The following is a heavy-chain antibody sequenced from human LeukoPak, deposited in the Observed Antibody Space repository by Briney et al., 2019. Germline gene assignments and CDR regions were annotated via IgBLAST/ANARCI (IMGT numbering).Heavy chain of an antibody. CDR2: GST. CDR3: ARRMSMVRGVIITRWFDP. D-gene: IGHD3-10*01. V-gene: IGHV4-30-2*05. J-gene: IGHJ5*02. Sequence: GSTYYNPSLKSRVTISVDTSKNQFSLKLSSVTAADTAVYYCARRMSMVRGVIITRWFDPWGQGTLVTVSS.